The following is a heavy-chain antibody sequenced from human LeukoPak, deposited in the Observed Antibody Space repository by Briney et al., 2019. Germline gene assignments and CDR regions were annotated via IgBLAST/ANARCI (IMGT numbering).Heavy chain of an antibody. CDR3: ARDPQTYDFSPKFAFDI. CDR1: GCTFTGYY. CDR2: INPNSGGT. D-gene: IGHD3-3*01. V-gene: IGHV1-2*02. Sequence: ASVKVSCKASGCTFTGYYMHWVRQAPGQGLEWMGWINPNSGGTNYAQKFQGRVTMTRDTSISTAYMELSRLRSDDTAVYYCARDPQTYDFSPKFAFDIWGQGTMVTVSS. J-gene: IGHJ3*02.